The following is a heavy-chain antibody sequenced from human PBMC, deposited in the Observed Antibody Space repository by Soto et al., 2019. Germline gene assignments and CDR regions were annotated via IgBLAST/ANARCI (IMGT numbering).Heavy chain of an antibody. CDR2: ISYDGSNK. Sequence: QVQLVESGGGVVQPGRSLRLSCAASGFTFSSYGMHWVRQAPGKGLEWVAVISYDGSNKYYADSVKGRFTISRDNSKNTLYLQMNSLRAEETAVYYCAKDRTVWGQGTLVTVSS. D-gene: IGHD2-2*01. CDR3: AKDRTV. CDR1: GFTFSSYG. J-gene: IGHJ4*02. V-gene: IGHV3-30*18.